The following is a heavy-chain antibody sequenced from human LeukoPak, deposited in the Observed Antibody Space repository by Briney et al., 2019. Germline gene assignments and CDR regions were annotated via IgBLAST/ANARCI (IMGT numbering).Heavy chain of an antibody. CDR1: GFTFSSYW. V-gene: IGHV3-74*01. J-gene: IGHJ4*02. Sequence: GGSLRLSCAASGFTFSSYWMHWVRQAPGKGLVWVSRIDSDGSSTNYADSVKGRFTISRDNAKNTLYLQMNSLRAEDTAVYFCARTLYGDYFDYWGQGTLVTVSS. CDR2: IDSDGSST. CDR3: ARTLYGDYFDY. D-gene: IGHD4-17*01.